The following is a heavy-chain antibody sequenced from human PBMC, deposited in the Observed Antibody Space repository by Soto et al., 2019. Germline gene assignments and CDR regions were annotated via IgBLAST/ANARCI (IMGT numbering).Heavy chain of an antibody. Sequence: SETLSLTCTVSGASISAYAWSWIRQPAGKGLEWIGRLYSSGNTNYNPSFKSRLTMSADTSKNQFSLKLSSVTAADTAVYYCARGLYRSGRYVTDYPGQGTLVTVST. J-gene: IGHJ4*02. CDR1: GASISAYA. D-gene: IGHD6-19*01. CDR2: LYSSGNT. V-gene: IGHV4-4*07. CDR3: ARGLYRSGRYVTDY.